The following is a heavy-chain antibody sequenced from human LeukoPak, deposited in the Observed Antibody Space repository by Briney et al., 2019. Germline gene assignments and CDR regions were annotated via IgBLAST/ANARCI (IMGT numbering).Heavy chain of an antibody. CDR2: IYYSGST. J-gene: IGHJ4*02. CDR1: GGSISSSSYY. D-gene: IGHD3-16*01. Sequence: SETLSLTCTVSGGSISSSSYYWGWIRQPPGKGLEWIGSIYYSGSTYYNPSLKSRVTISVDTSKNQFSLKLSSVTAADTAMYYCARVGDYVLSYFDYWGQGTLVTVSS. V-gene: IGHV4-39*01. CDR3: ARVGDYVLSYFDY.